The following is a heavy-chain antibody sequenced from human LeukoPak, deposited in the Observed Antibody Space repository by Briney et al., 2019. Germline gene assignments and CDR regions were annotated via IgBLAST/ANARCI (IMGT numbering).Heavy chain of an antibody. J-gene: IGHJ5*02. V-gene: IGHV4-39*07. D-gene: IGHD6-19*01. CDR3: ARLGSSGWYINWFDP. Sequence: PSETLSLTCTVSGGSISSSSYYWGWIRQPPGKGLEWIGSIYYSGSTYYNPSLKSRVTISVDTSKNQFSLKLSSVTAADTAVYYCARLGSSGWYINWFDPWGQGTLVTVSS. CDR2: IYYSGST. CDR1: GGSISSSSYY.